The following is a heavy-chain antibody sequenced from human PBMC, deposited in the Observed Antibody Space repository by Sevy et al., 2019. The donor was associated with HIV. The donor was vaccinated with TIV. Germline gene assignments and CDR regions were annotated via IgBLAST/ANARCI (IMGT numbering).Heavy chain of an antibody. CDR1: GFTFSNTW. CDR3: TTQWF. CDR2: IKSKTDGGTT. J-gene: IGHJ4*02. D-gene: IGHD3-22*01. V-gene: IGHV3-15*01. Sequence: GGSLRLSCAGSGFTFSNTWMSWVRQAPGKGLEWTGRIKSKTDGGTTDYAAPVKGRFSISRDDSKNTLYLEMNSLKTEDTAVYYCTTQWFWGQGTLVTVSS.